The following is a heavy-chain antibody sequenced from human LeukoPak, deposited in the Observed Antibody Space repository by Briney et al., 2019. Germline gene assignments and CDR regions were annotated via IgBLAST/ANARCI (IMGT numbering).Heavy chain of an antibody. D-gene: IGHD3-16*02. Sequence: SRTLSLTCTVSGGSISSGGYYWSWIRQHPGKGLEWIGYIYYSGSTYYNPSLKSRVTISVDTSKNQFSLKLSSVTAADTAVYYCAREDMITFGGVIGLWGQGTLVTVSS. CDR3: AREDMITFGGVIGL. V-gene: IGHV4-31*03. CDR2: IYYSGST. CDR1: GGSISSGGYY. J-gene: IGHJ4*02.